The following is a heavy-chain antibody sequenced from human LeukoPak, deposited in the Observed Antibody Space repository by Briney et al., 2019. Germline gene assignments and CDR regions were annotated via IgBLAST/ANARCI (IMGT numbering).Heavy chain of an antibody. J-gene: IGHJ5*02. CDR1: GGTFSSYA. D-gene: IGHD3-3*01. Sequence: SVKVSCKSSGGTFSSYAISWVRQAPGQGLEWMGGIIPIFGTANYAQKFQGRVTITTDESTSTAYMELSSLRSEDTAVYYCARDFRSTIFGVVPDWFDPWGQGTLVTVSS. CDR2: IIPIFGTA. V-gene: IGHV1-69*05. CDR3: ARDFRSTIFGVVPDWFDP.